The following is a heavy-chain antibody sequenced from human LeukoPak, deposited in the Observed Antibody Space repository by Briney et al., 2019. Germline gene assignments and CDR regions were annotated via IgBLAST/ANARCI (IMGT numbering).Heavy chain of an antibody. CDR2: INHSGST. J-gene: IGHJ4*02. CDR3: AIGVAVAGNADYFDY. V-gene: IGHV4-34*01. D-gene: IGHD6-19*01. CDR1: GGSFSGYY. Sequence: SETLSLTCAVYGGSFSGYYWSWIRQPPGKGLEWIGEINHSGSTNYNPSLKSRVTISVDTSKNQFSLKLSSVTAADTAVYYCAIGVAVAGNADYFDYWGQGTLVTVSS.